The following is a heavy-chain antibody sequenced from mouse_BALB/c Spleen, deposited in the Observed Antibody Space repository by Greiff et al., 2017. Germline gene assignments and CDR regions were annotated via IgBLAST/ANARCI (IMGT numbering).Heavy chain of an antibody. D-gene: IGHD2-1*01. J-gene: IGHJ1*01. Sequence: QVQLQQPGAELVKPGASVKMSCKASGYTFTSYNMHWVKQTPGQGLEWIGAIYPGNGDTSYNQKFKGKATLTADKSSSTAYMQLSSLTSEDSAVYYCARNYEGYWYFDVWGAGTTVTVSS. V-gene: IGHV1-12*01. CDR1: GYTFTSYN. CDR3: ARNYEGYWYFDV. CDR2: IYPGNGDT.